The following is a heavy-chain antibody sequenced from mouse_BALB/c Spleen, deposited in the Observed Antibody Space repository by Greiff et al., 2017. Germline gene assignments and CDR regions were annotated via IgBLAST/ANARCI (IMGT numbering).Heavy chain of an antibody. CDR2: IYPSDSYT. D-gene: IGHD2-10*02. CDR1: GYTFTSSW. CDR3: TRWEYGNYAMDY. J-gene: IGHJ4*01. V-gene: IGHV1-69*02. Sequence: QVQLQQPGAELVRPGASVKLSCKASGYTFTSSWINWVKQRPGQGLEWIGNIYPSDSYTNYNQKFKDKATLTVDKSSSTAYMPLSSPTSEDSAVYYCTRWEYGNYAMDYWGQGTSVTVSS.